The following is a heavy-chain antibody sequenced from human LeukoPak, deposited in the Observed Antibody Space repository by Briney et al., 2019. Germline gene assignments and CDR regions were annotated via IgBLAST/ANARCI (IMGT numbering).Heavy chain of an antibody. V-gene: IGHV3-48*02. Sequence: GGSLRLSCAASGFTFNSYSMSWVRQAPGKGLEWVSYISSSSSTIYYADSVKGRFTISRDNAKNSLYLQMNSLRDEDTAVYYCARDQEGQIGTWAEMDRFDYWGQGTMVTVSS. CDR2: ISSSSSTI. CDR1: GFTFNSYS. D-gene: IGHD1-26*01. J-gene: IGHJ4*02. CDR3: ARDQEGQIGTWAEMDRFDY.